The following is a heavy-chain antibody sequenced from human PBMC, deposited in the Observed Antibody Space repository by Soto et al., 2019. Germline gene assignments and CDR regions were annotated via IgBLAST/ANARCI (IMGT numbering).Heavy chain of an antibody. CDR1: SGSVTDHY. CDR2: NNQSGIT. Sequence: ETLSLTCGVFSGSVTDHYWTWISKTPGKGLEWIGENNQSGITDYNPTLESRVTLPLDTSKKQFSLKVTVLTAADTAVYYCARGKPSVYTFGTRNFFYYGMDTWGTGTTVTVSS. CDR3: ARGKPSVYTFGTRNFFYYGMDT. V-gene: IGHV4-34*01. D-gene: IGHD5-18*01. J-gene: IGHJ6*04.